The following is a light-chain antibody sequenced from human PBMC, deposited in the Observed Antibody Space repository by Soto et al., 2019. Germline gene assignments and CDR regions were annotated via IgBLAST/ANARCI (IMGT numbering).Light chain of an antibody. CDR1: QSINRH. CDR2: VAS. CDR3: QQYNNWPSWM. J-gene: IGKJ1*01. Sequence: EMAVTQSPATLSVSQGDRATLSCRASQSINRHLAWYQQKPGQAPRLLIYVASTRATGIPARFSGSGSGTEFTLTISSLQSEDSAVYYCQQYNNWPSWMFGQGTKVDIK. V-gene: IGKV3-15*01.